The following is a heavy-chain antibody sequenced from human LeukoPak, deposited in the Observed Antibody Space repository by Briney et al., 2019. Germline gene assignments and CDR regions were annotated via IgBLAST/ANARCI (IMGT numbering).Heavy chain of an antibody. D-gene: IGHD1-7*01. V-gene: IGHV4-59*01. CDR2: TYYSGST. CDR1: GGSISSYY. J-gene: IGHJ4*02. Sequence: SETLSLTCTGSGGSISSYYWSWIRQPPGKGLEWIGYTYYSGSTNYNPSLKSRVTTSVDTSKNQFSLKLSSVTAADTAVYYCARGLELYYFDYWGQGTLVTVSS. CDR3: ARGLELYYFDY.